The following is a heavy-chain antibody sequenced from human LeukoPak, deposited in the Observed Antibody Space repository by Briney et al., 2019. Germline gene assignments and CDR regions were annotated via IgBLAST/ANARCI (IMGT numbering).Heavy chain of an antibody. J-gene: IGHJ5*02. V-gene: IGHV3-23*01. CDR2: ISGSGGST. Sequence: GGSLRLSCAASGFTFSSYAMGWVRQAPGKGLEWVSAISGSGGSTYYADSVKGRFTISRDNSKNTLYLQMNSLRAEDTAVYYCAKTHGDYGWFDPWGQGTLVTVSS. CDR1: GFTFSSYA. CDR3: AKTHGDYGWFDP. D-gene: IGHD4-17*01.